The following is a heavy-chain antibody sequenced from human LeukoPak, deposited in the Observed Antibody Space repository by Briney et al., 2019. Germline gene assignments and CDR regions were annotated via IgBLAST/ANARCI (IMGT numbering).Heavy chain of an antibody. CDR2: MNPNSGNT. Sequence: ASVKVSCKASGYTFTSYDINWVRQATGQGLEWMGWMNPNSGNTGYAQKFQGRVTMTRNTSISTAYMELSSLRSEDTAVYYCARDYDYGDLRINYYYGMDVWGQGTTVTVSS. J-gene: IGHJ6*02. D-gene: IGHD4-17*01. CDR1: GYTFTSYD. V-gene: IGHV1-8*01. CDR3: ARDYDYGDLRINYYYGMDV.